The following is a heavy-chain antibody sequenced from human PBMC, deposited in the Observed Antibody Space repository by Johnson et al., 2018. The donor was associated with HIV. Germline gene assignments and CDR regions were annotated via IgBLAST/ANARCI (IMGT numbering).Heavy chain of an antibody. V-gene: IGHV3-30*02. CDR3: ARDRGWELLLGAFDI. J-gene: IGHJ3*02. Sequence: QLVESGGGVVQPGGSLRLSCAASGFTFSTYGMHWVRQAPGKGLEWVAFIRSDGSNKYYADSVKGRFTISRDNSKNTLYLQMNSLRAEDTAVYYCARDRGWELLLGAFDIWGQGTMFTVSS. CDR1: GFTFSTYG. CDR2: IRSDGSNK. D-gene: IGHD1-26*01.